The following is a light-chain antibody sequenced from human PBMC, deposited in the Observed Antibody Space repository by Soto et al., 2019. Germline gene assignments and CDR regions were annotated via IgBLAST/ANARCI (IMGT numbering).Light chain of an antibody. Sequence: DIQMAQSPSTLSASVCDRVIITCRASQTISTWVAWYQHKTGKAPTLLIYDASSLESGVPSRFSGGGSGTEFTLTISSLQPDDFATYYCHQYHTYSTFGQGTKVDIK. CDR2: DAS. CDR3: HQYHTYST. V-gene: IGKV1-5*01. J-gene: IGKJ1*01. CDR1: QTISTW.